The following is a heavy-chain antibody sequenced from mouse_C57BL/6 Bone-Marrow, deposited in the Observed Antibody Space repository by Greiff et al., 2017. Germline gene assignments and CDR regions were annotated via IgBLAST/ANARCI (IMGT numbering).Heavy chain of an antibody. V-gene: IGHV1-64*01. CDR2: IHPNSGST. Sequence: QVQLQQPGAELVKPGASVKLSCKASGYTFTSYWMHWVKQRPGQGLEWIGMIHPNSGSTNYNEKFKSKATLTVDKSSSTAYMQLSSLTSEDSAVYYCARWEDYDHLTFAYWGQGTLVTVSA. CDR3: ARWEDYDHLTFAY. CDR1: GYTFTSYW. J-gene: IGHJ3*01. D-gene: IGHD2-4*01.